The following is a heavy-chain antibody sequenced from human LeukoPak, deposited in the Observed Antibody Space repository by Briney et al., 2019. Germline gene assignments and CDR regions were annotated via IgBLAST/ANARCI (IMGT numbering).Heavy chain of an antibody. Sequence: PGGSLRLSCAASGFTFSSYAMHWVRQAPGKGLEWVANIKQDGSEKYYVDSVKGRFTISRDNAKNSLSLQMNSLRAEDTAVYYCAREMAMAVAGISWFDPRGQGTLVTDSS. CDR1: GFTFSSYA. CDR3: AREMAMAVAGISWFDP. D-gene: IGHD6-19*01. V-gene: IGHV3-7*01. CDR2: IKQDGSEK. J-gene: IGHJ5*02.